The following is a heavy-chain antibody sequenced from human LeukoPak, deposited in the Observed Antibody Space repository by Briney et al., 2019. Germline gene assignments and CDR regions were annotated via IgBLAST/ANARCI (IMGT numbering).Heavy chain of an antibody. D-gene: IGHD3-3*01. V-gene: IGHV3-23*01. CDR2: IDDSGYST. CDR3: AKDFGMLIGASVY. Sequence: PGGSLRLSCAASGFTFSSDAMTWVRQAPGRGLEWVSTIDDSGYSTHYVDSVKGRFTISRDNSKNTLFLQMNSLRADDTAVYYCAKDFGMLIGASVYWGQGTLVTVSS. CDR1: GFTFSSDA. J-gene: IGHJ4*02.